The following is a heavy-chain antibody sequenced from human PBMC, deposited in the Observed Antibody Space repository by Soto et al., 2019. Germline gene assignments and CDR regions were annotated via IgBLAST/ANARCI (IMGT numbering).Heavy chain of an antibody. J-gene: IGHJ4*02. D-gene: IGHD3-9*01. CDR2: IYPGDSDT. V-gene: IGHV5-51*01. CDR1: GYSFTSYW. CDR3: ARQEYYDILTGSLQLDY. Sequence: PGESLKISCKGSGYSFTSYWIGWVRQMPGKGLEWMGIIYPGDSDTRYSPSFQGQVTISADKSISTAYLQWSSLKASDTATYYCARQEYYDILTGSLQLDYWGQGTLVTVSS.